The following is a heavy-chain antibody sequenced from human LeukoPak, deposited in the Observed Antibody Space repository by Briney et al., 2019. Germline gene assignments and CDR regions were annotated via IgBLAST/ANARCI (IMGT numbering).Heavy chain of an antibody. V-gene: IGHV1-2*06. CDR1: GYTFTGYY. D-gene: IGHD3-16*02. CDR2: INPNSGGT. Sequence: ASVKVSCKASGYTFTGYYMHWVRQAPGQGLEWMGRINPNSGGTNYAQKFQGRVTMTRDTSISTAHMELSRLRSDDTAVYYCARSVRGDYVWGSYRQGFDYWGQGTLVTVSS. CDR3: ARSVRGDYVWGSYRQGFDY. J-gene: IGHJ4*02.